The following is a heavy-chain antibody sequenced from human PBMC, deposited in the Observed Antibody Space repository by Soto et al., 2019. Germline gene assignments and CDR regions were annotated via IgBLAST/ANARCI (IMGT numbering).Heavy chain of an antibody. CDR1: GGSISSYY. D-gene: IGHD1-26*01. CDR2: IYYSGST. CDR3: ARQVGVRGESYYYYMDV. Sequence: SETLSLTCTVSGGSISSYYWSWIRQPPGKGLEWIGYIYYSGSTNYNPSLKSRVTISVDTSKNQFSLKLSSVTAADTAVYYCARQVGVRGESYYYYMDVWGKGTTVTVSS. V-gene: IGHV4-59*08. J-gene: IGHJ6*03.